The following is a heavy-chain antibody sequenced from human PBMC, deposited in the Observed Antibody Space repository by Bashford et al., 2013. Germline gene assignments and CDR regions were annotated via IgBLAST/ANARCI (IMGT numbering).Heavy chain of an antibody. CDR1: GFPFSGYG. V-gene: IGHV3-30*18. CDR3: AKDGIAAANRGYYLDY. Sequence: GSLRLSCAASGFPFSGYGMHWVRQAPGKGLEWVAVISYDGNNKYYADSVKGRFTISRDNSKNTLYLQMNSLRAEDTAVYYCAKDGIAAANRGYYLDYWGQGTLVTVSS. D-gene: IGHD6-13*01. CDR2: ISYDGNNK. J-gene: IGHJ4*02.